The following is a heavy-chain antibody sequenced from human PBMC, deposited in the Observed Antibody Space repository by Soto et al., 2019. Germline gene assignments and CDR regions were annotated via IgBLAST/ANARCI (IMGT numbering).Heavy chain of an antibody. CDR1: GGTFSNHI. V-gene: IGHV1-69*04. D-gene: IGHD5-12*01. CDR2: IIPMLEIT. CDR3: VRDSLIGSVFSRHDDIDS. Sequence: SVKVSCKAAGGTFSNHIITWVRQAPGQGPEWMGRIIPMLEITNYAQKFQGRVTITADKSTTTAYMEVNSLRSEDTAVYYCVRDSLIGSVFSRHDDIDSWGQRTFVTVSS. J-gene: IGHJ5*01.